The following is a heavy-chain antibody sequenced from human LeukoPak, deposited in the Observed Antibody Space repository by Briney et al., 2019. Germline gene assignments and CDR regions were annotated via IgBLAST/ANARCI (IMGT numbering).Heavy chain of an antibody. CDR1: DGSISSYY. D-gene: IGHD2-15*01. Sequence: SETLSLTCTVSDGSISSYYWSWIRQPPGKGLEWIGYIHNSGSTNCNPSLKSRVTTSVDTSKNQFSLKLRSVTAADTAVYYCARGGFSGGILRYFDLWGRGILVTVSS. CDR3: ARGGFSGGILRYFDL. J-gene: IGHJ2*01. V-gene: IGHV4-59*01. CDR2: IHNSGST.